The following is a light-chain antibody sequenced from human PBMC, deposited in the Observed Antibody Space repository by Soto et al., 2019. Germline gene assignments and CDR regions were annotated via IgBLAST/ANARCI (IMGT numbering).Light chain of an antibody. CDR1: SSDVGGYNY. J-gene: IGLJ3*02. CDR3: SSYTSSTTWV. V-gene: IGLV2-14*01. Sequence: QSALTQPASVSGSPGQSITISCTGTSSDVGGYNYVSWYQQHPGKAPKLMIYGVSNRPSGVSSRFSGSKSGNTASLTISALQAEDEADYYCSSYTSSTTWVFCGGTKLTVL. CDR2: GVS.